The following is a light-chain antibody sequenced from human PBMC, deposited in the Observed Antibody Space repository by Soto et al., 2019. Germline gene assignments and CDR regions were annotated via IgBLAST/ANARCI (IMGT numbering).Light chain of an antibody. Sequence: DSQMPQSTSSLSASVGDRVTIFCLASRNSGTFLNWYQQKPGKAPKLLIFAASSLHSGVPSRFSGSGSGTDFTFTIISLQPEDVATYYCQQSLSIPPTFGQGTKVDI. CDR2: AAS. CDR3: QQSLSIPPT. J-gene: IGKJ1*01. V-gene: IGKV1-39*01. CDR1: RNSGTF.